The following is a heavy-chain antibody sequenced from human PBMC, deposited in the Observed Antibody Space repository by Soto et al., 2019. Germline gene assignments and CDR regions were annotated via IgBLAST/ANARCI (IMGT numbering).Heavy chain of an antibody. D-gene: IGHD1-26*01. Sequence: EVQLVESGGGLVKPGGSLRLSCVASGFSFSDSGMHWVRQAPGKGLEWVSSITSSSSHISYADSVKGRFTISRDNAQKSLNLEVNSLRPEDTAVYYCARGGGSFSYWGQGTLVTVSS. J-gene: IGHJ4*02. CDR2: ITSSSSHI. CDR3: ARGGGSFSY. CDR1: GFSFSDSG. V-gene: IGHV3-21*01.